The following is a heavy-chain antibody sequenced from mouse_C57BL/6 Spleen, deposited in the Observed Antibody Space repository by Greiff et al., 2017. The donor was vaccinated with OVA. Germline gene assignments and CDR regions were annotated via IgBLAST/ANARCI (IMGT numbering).Heavy chain of an antibody. J-gene: IGHJ1*03. CDR1: GYAFSSYW. D-gene: IGHD1-1*01. Sequence: VQLVESGAELVKPGASVKISCKASGYAFSSYWMNWVKQRPGKGLEWIGQIYPGDGDTNYNGKFKGKATLTADKSSSTAYMQLSSLTSEDSAVYFCARGYYGSSYGYFDVWGTGTTVTVSS. CDR2: IYPGDGDT. CDR3: ARGYYGSSYGYFDV. V-gene: IGHV1-80*01.